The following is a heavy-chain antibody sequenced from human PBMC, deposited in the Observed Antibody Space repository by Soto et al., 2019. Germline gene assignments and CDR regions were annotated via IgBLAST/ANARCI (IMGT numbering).Heavy chain of an antibody. CDR2: ISYDGSNK. CDR1: GFTFSSYG. D-gene: IGHD3-22*01. Sequence: GGSLRLSCAAAGFTFSSYGMHWVRQAPGKGLEWVAVISYDGSNKYYADSVKGRFTISRDNSKNTLYLQMNSLRAEDTAAYYCAKDFVSDSSGPHFDYWGQGTLVTVSS. J-gene: IGHJ4*02. V-gene: IGHV3-30*18. CDR3: AKDFVSDSSGPHFDY.